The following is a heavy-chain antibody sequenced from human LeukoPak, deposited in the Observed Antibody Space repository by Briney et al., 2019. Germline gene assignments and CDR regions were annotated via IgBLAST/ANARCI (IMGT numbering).Heavy chain of an antibody. J-gene: IGHJ5*02. CDR3: ARIVGLPYNWFDP. V-gene: IGHV4-31*11. Sequence: SETLSLTCAVYGGSFSGYYWSWIRQHPGKGLEWIGYIYYSGSTYYNPSLKSRVTISVDTSKNQFSLKLSSVTAADTAVYYCARIVGLPYNWFDPWGQGTLVTVSS. CDR2: IYYSGST. CDR1: GGSFSGYY. D-gene: IGHD3-22*01.